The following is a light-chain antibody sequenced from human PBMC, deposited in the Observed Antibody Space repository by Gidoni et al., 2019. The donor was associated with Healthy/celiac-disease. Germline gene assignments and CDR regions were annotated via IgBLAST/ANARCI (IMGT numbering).Light chain of an antibody. J-gene: IGLJ2*01. CDR2: CNS. CDR1: SSNIGAGYD. Sequence: QSVLTQPPSVSGAPGPRVTISCTGSSSNIGAGYDVHWYQPLPGTAPKLLIYCNSNRPSGVPDRFSGSKSGTSASLAITGLQAEDEADYYCQSYDSSLSGVVFGGGTKLTVL. V-gene: IGLV1-40*01. CDR3: QSYDSSLSGVV.